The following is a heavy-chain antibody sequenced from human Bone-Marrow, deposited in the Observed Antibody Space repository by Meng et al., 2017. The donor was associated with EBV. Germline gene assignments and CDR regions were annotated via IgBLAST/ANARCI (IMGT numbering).Heavy chain of an antibody. D-gene: IGHD3-10*01. CDR1: GGTFSSYA. CDR3: ARGAVRGVIHWFDP. Sequence: GEFGAEVNRAGCSGKVSGKASGGTFSSYAINWVRQAPGQGLGWMEGIIPIFGTANYAQKFQGRVTITADESTSTAYMELSSLRSEDTAVYYCARGAVRGVIHWFDPWGQGTLVTVSS. V-gene: IGHV1-69*01. J-gene: IGHJ5*02. CDR2: IIPIFGTA.